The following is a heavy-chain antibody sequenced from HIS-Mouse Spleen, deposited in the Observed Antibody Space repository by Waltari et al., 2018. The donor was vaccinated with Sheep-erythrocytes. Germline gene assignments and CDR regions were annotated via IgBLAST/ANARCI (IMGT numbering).Heavy chain of an antibody. D-gene: IGHD2-2*01. J-gene: IGHJ1*01. CDR3: ARGYCSSTSCYGYFQH. CDR1: VYPFTGYY. Sequence: QVQLVQSGAEVKKPGASVKVSCKAPVYPFTGYYMNWLRQAPGQGLEWMGWINPNSGGTNYAQKFQGRVTMTRDTSISTAYMELSRLRSDDTAVYYCARGYCSSTSCYGYFQHWGQGTLVTVSS. V-gene: IGHV1-2*02. CDR2: INPNSGGT.